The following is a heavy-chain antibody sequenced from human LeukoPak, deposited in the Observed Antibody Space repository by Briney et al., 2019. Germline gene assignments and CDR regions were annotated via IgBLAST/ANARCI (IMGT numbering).Heavy chain of an antibody. CDR2: INYRGSP. J-gene: IGHJ4*02. Sequence: PSGTLYLTCTVSGGSVYSTTYFWSWIRPPPRNGLEWIARINYRGSPYYPPSPKSPVTISVDTSENQFSPKLSSVTAADTAVYYCARYVVYGSGKYYFDYWGQGTLVTVSS. CDR3: ARYVVYGSGKYYFDY. V-gene: IGHV4-39*01. CDR1: GGSVYSTTYF. D-gene: IGHD3-10*01.